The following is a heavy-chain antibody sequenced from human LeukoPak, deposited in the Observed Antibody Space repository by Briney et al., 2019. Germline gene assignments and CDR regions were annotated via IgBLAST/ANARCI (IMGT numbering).Heavy chain of an antibody. D-gene: IGHD3-22*01. V-gene: IGHV1-8*01. CDR3: AARPYYYDSSGYLGGGYYYMDF. Sequence: ASVKVSFKASGSTFTSYDINWVRQATGQGLEWMGWMNPNSGNTGYAQKFQGRVTMTRNTSISTAYMELSSLRSEDTAVYYCAARPYYYDSSGYLGGGYYYMDFWGKGTTVTVSS. CDR1: GSTFTSYD. CDR2: MNPNSGNT. J-gene: IGHJ6*03.